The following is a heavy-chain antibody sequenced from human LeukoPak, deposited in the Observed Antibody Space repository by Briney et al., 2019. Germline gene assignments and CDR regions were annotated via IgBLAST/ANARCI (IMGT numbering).Heavy chain of an antibody. D-gene: IGHD3-22*01. Sequence: GGSLRLSCAASGFTFSDYSMNWVRQAPGKGLEWVSYISSSSSTIYYADSVKGRFTISRDNAKNSLYLQMNSLRAEVTAVYYCARNYYNSSGYYYSGLWGQGTLVTVSS. CDR3: ARNYYNSSGYYYSGL. V-gene: IGHV3-48*04. CDR2: ISSSSSTI. J-gene: IGHJ4*02. CDR1: GFTFSDYS.